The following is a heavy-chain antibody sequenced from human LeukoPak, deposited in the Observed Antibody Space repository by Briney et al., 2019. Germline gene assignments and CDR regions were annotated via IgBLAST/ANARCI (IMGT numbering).Heavy chain of an antibody. CDR3: ATSPAVAGPDYYGMDV. V-gene: IGHV3-48*02. CDR1: GFTFSSYS. J-gene: IGHJ6*02. D-gene: IGHD6-19*01. CDR2: ISSSSSTI. Sequence: RPGGSLRLSCAASGFTFSSYSMNWVRQAPGKGLEWVSYISSSSSTIYYADSVKGRFTIPRDNAKNSLYLQMNSLRDEDTAVYYCATSPAVAGPDYYGMDVWGQGTTVTVSS.